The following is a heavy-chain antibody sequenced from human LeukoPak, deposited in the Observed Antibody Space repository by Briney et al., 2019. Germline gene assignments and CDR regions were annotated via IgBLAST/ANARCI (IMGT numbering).Heavy chain of an antibody. V-gene: IGHV4-59*01. CDR1: GGSISSYY. CDR2: IYYSGST. Sequence: SETLSLTCTVSGGSISSYYWSWIRQSPGKGLEWIGYIYYSGSTNYNPSLKSRVAISVDTSKNQFSLKLSSVTAADTAVYYCARTGYSSGWYFDYWGQGTLVTVSS. J-gene: IGHJ4*02. CDR3: ARTGYSSGWYFDY. D-gene: IGHD6-19*01.